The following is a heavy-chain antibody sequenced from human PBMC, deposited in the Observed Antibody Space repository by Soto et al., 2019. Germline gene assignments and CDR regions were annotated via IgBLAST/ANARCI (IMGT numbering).Heavy chain of an antibody. CDR3: AAEAPIVGEYYYYGMDV. J-gene: IGHJ6*02. CDR2: IVVGSGNT. CDR1: GFTFTSSA. D-gene: IGHD1-26*01. V-gene: IGHV1-58*01. Sequence: ASVKVSCKASGFTFTSSAVQWVRQARGQRLEWIGWIVVGSGNTNYAQKFQERVTITRDMSTSTAYMELSSLRSEDTAVYYCAAEAPIVGEYYYYGMDVWGQGTLVTV.